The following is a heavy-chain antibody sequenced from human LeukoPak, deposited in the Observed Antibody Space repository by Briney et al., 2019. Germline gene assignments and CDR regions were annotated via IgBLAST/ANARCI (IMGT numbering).Heavy chain of an antibody. Sequence: GGSLRLSCAASGFTVSSNYMSWVRQAPGKGLEWVSVIYSGGSTYYADSVNGRFTISRDNSKNTLYLRMNSLRAEDTAVYYCARVTTPRAVRSAHHRYYYYMDVWGKGTTVTISS. CDR1: GFTVSSNY. CDR3: ARVTTPRAVRSAHHRYYYYMDV. CDR2: IYSGGST. J-gene: IGHJ6*03. V-gene: IGHV3-53*01. D-gene: IGHD4-17*01.